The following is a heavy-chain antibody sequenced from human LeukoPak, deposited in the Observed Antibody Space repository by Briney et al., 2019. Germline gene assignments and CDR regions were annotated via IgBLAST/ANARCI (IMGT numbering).Heavy chain of an antibody. V-gene: IGHV3-7*01. J-gene: IGHJ4*02. CDR1: GFIFSNYW. CDR2: IKGDGSEK. Sequence: PGGSLRLSCAASGFIFSNYWMTWVRQAPGKGLEWVANIKGDGSEKYYLDSVSGRFTISRDNAKNSLYLQMNSLRAEDTAVYYCVKVSIAVAGSDYWGQGTLVTVFS. D-gene: IGHD6-13*01. CDR3: VKVSIAVAGSDY.